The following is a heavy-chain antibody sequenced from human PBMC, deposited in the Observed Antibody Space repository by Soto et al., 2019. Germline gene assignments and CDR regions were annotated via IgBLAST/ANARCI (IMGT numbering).Heavy chain of an antibody. D-gene: IGHD6-19*01. V-gene: IGHV1-69*06. CDR2: IIPQFAAA. J-gene: IGHJ3*02. CDR3: TTTPLNSRGGPDAFDI. Sequence: QVQLEQSGAEVKKPGSSVNVSCKASGGTFSSSPIYWVRQAPEQGLEWMGGIIPQFAAANYAQNFQGSVMITADKSTGTAYLELSSRRSEDTAVYYCTTTPLNSRGGPDAFDIWGQGTMVTVSS. CDR1: GGTFSSSP.